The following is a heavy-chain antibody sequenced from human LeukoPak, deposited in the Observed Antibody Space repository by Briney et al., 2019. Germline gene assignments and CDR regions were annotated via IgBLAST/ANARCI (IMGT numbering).Heavy chain of an antibody. CDR1: GFTFSSYL. J-gene: IGHJ4*02. D-gene: IGHD7-27*01. CDR2: IKHDGSDK. Sequence: GGSLRLSCAASGFTFSSYLMSWFRQAPGKGLEWVANIKHDGSDKYYVDSVKGRFTISRDNTKNSLYLQMNSLRAEDTAVYYCATRYNWGRYWGQGTLVTVSS. CDR3: ATRYNWGRY. V-gene: IGHV3-7*01.